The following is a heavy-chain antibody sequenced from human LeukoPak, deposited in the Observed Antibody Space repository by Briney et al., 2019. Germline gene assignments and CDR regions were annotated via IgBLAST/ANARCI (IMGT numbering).Heavy chain of an antibody. Sequence: GGSLRLSCAASGFTFDDYGMNWVRQAPGKGLEWVSGINWNGGSTGYADSVKGRFTISRDNAKNSLYLQMNSLRAEDTALYYCARDLGWELPDYWGQGTLVTVSS. D-gene: IGHD1-26*01. CDR1: GFTFDDYG. J-gene: IGHJ4*02. CDR3: ARDLGWELPDY. V-gene: IGHV3-20*04. CDR2: INWNGGST.